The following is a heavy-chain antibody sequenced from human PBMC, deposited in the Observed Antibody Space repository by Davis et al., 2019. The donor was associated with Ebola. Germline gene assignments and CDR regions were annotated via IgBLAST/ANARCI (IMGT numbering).Heavy chain of an antibody. V-gene: IGHV4-4*02. J-gene: IGHJ5*02. Sequence: PSETLSLTCAVSGGSISSSNWWSWVRQPPGKGLEWIGEIYHSGSTNYNPSLKSRVTISVDKSKNQFSLKLSSVTAADTAVYYCAGSGSYPWAWFDPWGQGTLVTVSS. CDR3: AGSGSYPWAWFDP. CDR2: IYHSGST. D-gene: IGHD3-10*01. CDR1: GGSISSSNW.